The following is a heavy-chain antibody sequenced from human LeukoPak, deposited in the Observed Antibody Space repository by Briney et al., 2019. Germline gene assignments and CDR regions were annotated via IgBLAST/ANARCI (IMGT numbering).Heavy chain of an antibody. V-gene: IGHV3-53*01. Sequence: GSLRLSCAASGFTVSSNYMSWVRQAPGKGLEWVSVIYSGGSTYYADSVKGRFTISRDNSKNTLYLQMNSLRAEDTAVYYCARATWFGELFWFDPWGQGTLVTASS. J-gene: IGHJ5*02. CDR3: ARATWFGELFWFDP. CDR2: IYSGGST. D-gene: IGHD3-10*01. CDR1: GFTVSSNY.